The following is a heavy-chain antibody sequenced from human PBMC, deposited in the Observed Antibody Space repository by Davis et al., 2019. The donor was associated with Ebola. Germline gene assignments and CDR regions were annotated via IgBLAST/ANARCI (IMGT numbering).Heavy chain of an antibody. Sequence: SVKVSCKTSGDTFRRHGISWVRQAPGQGLEWLGGVIPILGITNRSQKFQGRVTITADESTSTAYMELSSLRSEDTAVYYCARGGGYSGYDWGQGTLVTVSS. D-gene: IGHD5-12*01. CDR2: VIPILGIT. J-gene: IGHJ4*02. CDR3: ARGGGYSGYD. V-gene: IGHV1-69*10. CDR1: GDTFRRHG.